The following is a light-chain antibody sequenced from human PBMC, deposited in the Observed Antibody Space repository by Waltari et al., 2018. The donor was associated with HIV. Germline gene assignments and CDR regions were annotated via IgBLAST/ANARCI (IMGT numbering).Light chain of an antibody. Sequence: QSVLTQPPSVSGAPGPRVTISCTGSSSNIGAGYVVHWYQQLPGTAPKLLIYGNSNRPSGVPDRFSGSKSGTSASLAITGLQAEDEADYYCQSYDSSLSGSVFGGGTKLTVL. CDR1: SSNIGAGYV. J-gene: IGLJ3*02. CDR2: GNS. CDR3: QSYDSSLSGSV. V-gene: IGLV1-40*01.